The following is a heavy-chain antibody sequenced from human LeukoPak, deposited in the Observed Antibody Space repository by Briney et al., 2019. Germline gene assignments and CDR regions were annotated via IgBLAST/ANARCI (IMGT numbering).Heavy chain of an antibody. CDR2: IYYSGST. CDR1: GGSISSYY. Sequence: KASETLSLTCTVSGGSISSYYWSWIRQPPGKGLEWIGYIYYSGSTNYNPSLKSRVTISVDTSKNQFSLKLSSVTAADTAVYYCAREDYDFWSGLLNWFDPWGQGTLVTVSS. J-gene: IGHJ5*02. CDR3: AREDYDFWSGLLNWFDP. V-gene: IGHV4-59*01. D-gene: IGHD3-3*01.